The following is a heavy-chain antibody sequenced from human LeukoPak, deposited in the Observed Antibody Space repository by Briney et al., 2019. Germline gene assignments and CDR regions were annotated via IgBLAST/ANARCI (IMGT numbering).Heavy chain of an antibody. Sequence: GGSLRLSCAASGFTFSNYVLGWVRQAPGKGLQWVSAISGSGGSAYYADSVKGRFTISRDNSGNTLYLQMNSLRAEDTAIYYCKMGDGSPPLGQWGQGTLVTVSS. J-gene: IGHJ4*02. CDR2: ISGSGGSA. V-gene: IGHV3-23*01. D-gene: IGHD5-24*01. CDR1: GFTFSNYV. CDR3: KMGDGSPPLGQ.